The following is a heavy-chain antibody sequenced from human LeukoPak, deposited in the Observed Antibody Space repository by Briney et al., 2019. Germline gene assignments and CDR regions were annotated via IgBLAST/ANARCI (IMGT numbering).Heavy chain of an antibody. D-gene: IGHD6-19*01. Sequence: PSETLSLTCTVSGVSISSVGYYWSWIRQPPGKGLEWMGYIYDSGSTNYNPSLKSRVTISLDTSKSQFSLKLSSVTAADTAVYYCARHSNSGWYTIDYWGQGTLVTVSS. J-gene: IGHJ4*02. CDR2: IYDSGST. V-gene: IGHV4-61*08. CDR3: ARHSNSGWYTIDY. CDR1: GVSISSVGYY.